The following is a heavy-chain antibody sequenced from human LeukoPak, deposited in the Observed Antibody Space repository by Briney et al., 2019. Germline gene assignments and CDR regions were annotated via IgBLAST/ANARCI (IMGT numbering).Heavy chain of an antibody. J-gene: IGHJ3*02. CDR1: GYTFTNYY. V-gene: IGHV1-46*01. CDR3: ARPLAPVILNGFDI. Sequence: EASVKVSCKASGYTFTNYYIHWVRQAPGQGLEWMGIINPSGGNTDYAQKFQGRLTVTRDTSTSTVYMELSSLRSEDTAVYYCARPLAPVILNGFDIWSQGTMVTVSS. CDR2: INPSGGNT.